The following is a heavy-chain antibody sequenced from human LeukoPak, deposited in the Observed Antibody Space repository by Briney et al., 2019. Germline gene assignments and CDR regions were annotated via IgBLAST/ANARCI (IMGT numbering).Heavy chain of an antibody. CDR1: GGSISTYH. D-gene: IGHD1-26*01. CDR2: IQNSDT. Sequence: SETLSLTCTVSGGSISTYHWNCIRQPAGKGLEWIGRIQNSDTNYNPSLKSRVIISVDTSKKQFSLKLSSVTAADTAVYYCARRTDSGSYNWFDHWGQGTLVTVSS. V-gene: IGHV4-4*07. CDR3: ARRTDSGSYNWFDH. J-gene: IGHJ5*02.